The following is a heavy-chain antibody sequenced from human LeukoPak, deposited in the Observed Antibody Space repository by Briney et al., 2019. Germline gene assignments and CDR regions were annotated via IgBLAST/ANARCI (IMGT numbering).Heavy chain of an antibody. CDR1: GGSISSSSYY. CDR2: IYYSGST. V-gene: IGHV4-39*02. Sequence: PSETLSLTCTVSGGSISSSSYYWGWIRQPPGKGLEWIGSIYYSGSTYYNPSLKSRVTISVDTSKNQFSLKLSSVTAADTAVYYCAREDVALGDFDYWGQGTLVTVSS. J-gene: IGHJ4*02. CDR3: AREDVALGDFDY. D-gene: IGHD7-27*01.